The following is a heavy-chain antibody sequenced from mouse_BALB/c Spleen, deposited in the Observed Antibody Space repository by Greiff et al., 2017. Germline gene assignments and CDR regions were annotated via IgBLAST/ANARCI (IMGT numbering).Heavy chain of an antibody. CDR3: ARSGYGNYPYAMDY. J-gene: IGHJ4*01. CDR2: ISYSGST. D-gene: IGHD2-10*02. V-gene: IGHV3-2*02. CDR1: GYSITSDYA. Sequence: VQLQQSGPGLVKPSQSLSLTCTVTGYSITSDYAWNWIRQFPGNKLEWMGYISYSGSTSYNPSLKSRISITRDTSKNQFFLQLNSVTTEDTATYYCARSGYGNYPYAMDYWGQGTSVTVSS.